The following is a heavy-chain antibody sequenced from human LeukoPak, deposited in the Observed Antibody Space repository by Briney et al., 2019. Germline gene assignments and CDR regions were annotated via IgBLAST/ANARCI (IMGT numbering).Heavy chain of an antibody. V-gene: IGHV4-38-2*02. CDR1: GYSISSGYY. D-gene: IGHD3-22*01. CDR3: ARVNWLKTTYYYDSSGYYKEYYFDY. CDR2: IYHSGST. Sequence: SETLSLTCTVSGYSISSGYYWGWIRQPPGKGLEWIGSIYHSGSTYYNPSLKSRVTISVDTSKNQFSLKLSSVTAADTAVYYCARVNWLKTTYYYDSSGYYKEYYFDYWGQGTLVTVSS. J-gene: IGHJ4*02.